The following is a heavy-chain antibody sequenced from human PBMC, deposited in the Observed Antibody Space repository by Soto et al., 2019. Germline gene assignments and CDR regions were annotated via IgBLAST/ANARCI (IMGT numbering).Heavy chain of an antibody. D-gene: IGHD1-26*01. CDR2: IYYSGST. J-gene: IGHJ4*02. CDR1: TGSISSSY. CDR3: ASRVVGATPYFDY. V-gene: IGHV4-59*08. Sequence: SETLSLTCTVSTGSISSSYWSWIRQPPGKGLEWIGYIYYSGSTNYNPSLKSRVTISVDTSKNQFSLILSSVSAADTAVYFCASRVVGATPYFDYWGQGMLVTVSS.